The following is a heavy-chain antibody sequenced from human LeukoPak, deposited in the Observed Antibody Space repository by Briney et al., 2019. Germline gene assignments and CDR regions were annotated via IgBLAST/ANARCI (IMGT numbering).Heavy chain of an antibody. CDR1: GFTFSSYG. D-gene: IGHD1-26*01. J-gene: IGHJ2*01. CDR2: TWYDGSNK. V-gene: IGHV3-33*01. Sequence: QPGRSLRLSCAASGFTFSSYGMHWVRQAPGKGLEWVAVTWYDGSNKYYADSVKGRFTISRDNSKNTLYLQMNSLRAEDTAVYYCARDAISIVGAPGVFDLWGRGTLVTVSS. CDR3: ARDAISIVGAPGVFDL.